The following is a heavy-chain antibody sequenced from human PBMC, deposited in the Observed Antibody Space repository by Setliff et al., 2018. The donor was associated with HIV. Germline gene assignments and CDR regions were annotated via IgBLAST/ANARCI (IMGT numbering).Heavy chain of an antibody. J-gene: IGHJ5*02. CDR1: GDSISSSTFY. Sequence: SETLSLTCTVSGDSISSSTFYWGWIRQPPGKGLEWIGSIYYSGTTYYNPSLKSRVAISVDTSKNQFSLKLSSVTAADTAVYYCARVPSAGVRGRPDLYHWFDPWGQGTLVTVSS. CDR2: IYYSGTT. CDR3: ARVPSAGVRGRPDLYHWFDP. D-gene: IGHD3-3*01. V-gene: IGHV4-39*01.